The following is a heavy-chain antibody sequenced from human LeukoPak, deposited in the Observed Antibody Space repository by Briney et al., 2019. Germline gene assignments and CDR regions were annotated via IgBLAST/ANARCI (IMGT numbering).Heavy chain of an antibody. J-gene: IGHJ6*03. V-gene: IGHV4-34*01. Sequence: PSETLSLTCAVYGGSFSVYYWSWIRQPPGKGLEWIGEINHSGSTNYNPSLKSRVTISVDTYKNQFPLKLSSVTAADTAVYYCARGRSEVRGVRRYYYMDVWGKGTTVTVSS. CDR2: INHSGST. CDR1: GGSFSVYY. D-gene: IGHD3-10*01. CDR3: ARGRSEVRGVRRYYYMDV.